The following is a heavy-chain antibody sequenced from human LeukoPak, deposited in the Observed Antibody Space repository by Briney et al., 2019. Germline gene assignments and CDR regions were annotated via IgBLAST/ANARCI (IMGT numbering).Heavy chain of an antibody. V-gene: IGHV3-21*01. CDR1: GFTFSTYS. CDR3: ARESWLPLDY. D-gene: IGHD6-19*01. J-gene: IGHJ4*02. CDR2: ISSSSSYI. Sequence: GGSLRLSCAASGFTFSTYSMNWVRQAPGKGLEWVSSISSSSSYIYYADSVMGRFTISRDNAKNSLYLQMNSLRAEDTAVYYCARESWLPLDYWGQGTLVTASS.